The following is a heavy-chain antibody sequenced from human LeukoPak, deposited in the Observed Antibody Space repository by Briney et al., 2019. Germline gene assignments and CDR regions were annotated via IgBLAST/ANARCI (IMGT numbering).Heavy chain of an antibody. CDR2: IIPIFGTA. J-gene: IGHJ4*02. V-gene: IGHV1-69*06. D-gene: IGHD3-22*01. Sequence: GASVKVSCKASGGTFSSFSITWVRQAPGQGLEWMGGIIPIFGTANYAQKFQGRVTITADKSTSTAYMELSSLRSEDTAVYYCARTTVDYDSSGYPDYWGQGTLVTVSS. CDR3: ARTTVDYDSSGYPDY. CDR1: GGTFSSFS.